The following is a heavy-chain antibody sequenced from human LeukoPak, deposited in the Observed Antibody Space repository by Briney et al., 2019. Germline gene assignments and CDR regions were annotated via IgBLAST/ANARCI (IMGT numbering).Heavy chain of an antibody. CDR1: GFTFRSYS. CDR2: ISSSSSYI. D-gene: IGHD3-22*01. V-gene: IGHV3-21*01. Sequence: GGSLRLSCAASGFTFRSYSMNWARQAPGTGLEWVSSISSSSSYIYYADSVKGRFTISRDNAKNSLYLQMNSLRAEDTAVYYCARVGYYDSSGYYTSVEDYWGQGTLVTVSS. J-gene: IGHJ4*02. CDR3: ARVGYYDSSGYYTSVEDY.